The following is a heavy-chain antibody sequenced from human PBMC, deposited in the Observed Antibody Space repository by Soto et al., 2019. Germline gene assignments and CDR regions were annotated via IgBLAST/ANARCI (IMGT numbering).Heavy chain of an antibody. V-gene: IGHV4-39*01. CDR3: ARIIAARPDF. CDR2: IYYSGKT. Sequence: SETLSLTCTVSCASIATSADYWGWIRRPPGRVLEWVGSIYYSGKTFYNPSLKSRVTISVDTSKNQFSLKLDSVTAADTAVYYCARIIAARPDFWGQGTLVTVSS. D-gene: IGHD6-6*01. CDR1: CASIATSADY. J-gene: IGHJ4*02.